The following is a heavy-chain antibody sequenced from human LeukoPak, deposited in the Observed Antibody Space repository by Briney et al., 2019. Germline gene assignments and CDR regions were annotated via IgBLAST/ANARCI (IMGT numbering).Heavy chain of an antibody. J-gene: IGHJ4*02. CDR2: ISSSGSTI. CDR3: ARQSGTMVTTRFDY. CDR1: GLTFSDYY. D-gene: IGHD4-17*01. Sequence: GGSLRLSCAASGLTFSDYYMSWIRQAPGKGLEWVSYISSSGSTIYYADSVEGRFTISRDNAKSSLYLQMNSLRAEDTAIYYCARQSGTMVTTRFDYWGQGTLVTVSS. V-gene: IGHV3-11*04.